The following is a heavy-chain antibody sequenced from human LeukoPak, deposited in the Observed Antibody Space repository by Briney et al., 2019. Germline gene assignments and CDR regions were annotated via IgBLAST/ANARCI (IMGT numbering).Heavy chain of an antibody. V-gene: IGHV1-69*05. Sequence: ASAKVSCKASGGTFSSYAISWVRQAPGQGLEWMGGIIPIFGTANYAQKFQGRVTITTDESTSTAYMELSSLRSEDTAVYYCARARRDSSGYYYYYYYMDVWGKGTTVTVSS. CDR1: GGTFSSYA. CDR3: ARARRDSSGYYYYYYYMDV. CDR2: IIPIFGTA. J-gene: IGHJ6*03. D-gene: IGHD3-22*01.